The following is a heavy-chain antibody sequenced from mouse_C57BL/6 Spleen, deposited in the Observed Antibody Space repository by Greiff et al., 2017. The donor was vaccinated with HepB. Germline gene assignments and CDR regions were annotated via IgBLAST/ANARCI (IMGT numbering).Heavy chain of an antibody. J-gene: IGHJ1*03. CDR1: GYTFTDYY. CDR3: ARSLGQGYFDV. CDR2: INPNNGGT. V-gene: IGHV1-26*01. Sequence: EVQLQQSGPELVKPGASVKISCKASGYTFTDYYMNWVKQSHGKSLEWIGDINPNNGGTSYNQKFKGKATLTVDKSSSTAYMELRSLTSEDSAVYYCARSLGQGYFDVWGTVTTVTVSS. D-gene: IGHD3-3*01.